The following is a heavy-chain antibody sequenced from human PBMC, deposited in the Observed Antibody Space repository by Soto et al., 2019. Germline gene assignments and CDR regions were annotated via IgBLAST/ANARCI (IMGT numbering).Heavy chain of an antibody. CDR2: ISGSGGST. CDR1: GFTFSSYA. J-gene: IGHJ4*02. V-gene: IGHV3-23*01. D-gene: IGHD1-26*01. CDR3: EKADNLVGATNAIDY. Sequence: EVQLLKSGGGLVQPGGSLRLSCAASGFTFSSYAINWVRQVPGKGLEWVSAISGSGGSTYYADSVKGRFTISRDNSKNTLYLQMNRLRVEDTAVYYCEKADNLVGATNAIDYWGQGTLVTVSS.